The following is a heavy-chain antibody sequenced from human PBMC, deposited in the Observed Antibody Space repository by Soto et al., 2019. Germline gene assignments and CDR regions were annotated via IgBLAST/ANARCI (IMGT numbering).Heavy chain of an antibody. Sequence: KPSETLSLTCTVSGGSISSGGYYWSWIRQHPGKGLEWIGYIYYSGSTYYNPSLKSRVTISVDTSKNQFTLKLSSVTAADTAVYYCARVEWELLHFDYWGQGTLVTVSS. CDR2: IYYSGST. CDR1: GGSISSGGYY. CDR3: ARVEWELLHFDY. V-gene: IGHV4-31*03. J-gene: IGHJ4*02. D-gene: IGHD1-26*01.